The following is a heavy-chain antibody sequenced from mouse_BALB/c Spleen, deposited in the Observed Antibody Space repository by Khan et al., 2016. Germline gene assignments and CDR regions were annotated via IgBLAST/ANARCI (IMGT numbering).Heavy chain of an antibody. V-gene: IGHV1-7*01. J-gene: IGHJ3*01. CDR1: GYTFTSYW. D-gene: IGHD2-10*02. CDR3: ARGYEAWFAY. CDR2: INPSTGYT. Sequence: QVQLKQSGAELAKPGASVKMSCKASGYTFTSYWMHWVKQRPGQGLEWIGYINPSTGYTEYNQKFKDKATLTADKSSSTAYMQLSSLTSADTAVYYCARGYEAWFAYWGQGTLVTVSA.